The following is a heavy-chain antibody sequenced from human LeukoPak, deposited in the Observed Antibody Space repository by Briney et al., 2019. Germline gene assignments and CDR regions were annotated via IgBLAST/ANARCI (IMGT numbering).Heavy chain of an antibody. J-gene: IGHJ1*01. Sequence: SVKVSCKASGGTFSSYAISWVRQAPGQGLEWMGGIIPIFGTANYAQKFQGRVTITADESTSTAYMELSSLGSEDTAVYYCARVRYSSSWYLYFQHWGQGTLVTVSS. CDR1: GGTFSSYA. CDR2: IIPIFGTA. V-gene: IGHV1-69*13. D-gene: IGHD6-13*01. CDR3: ARVRYSSSWYLYFQH.